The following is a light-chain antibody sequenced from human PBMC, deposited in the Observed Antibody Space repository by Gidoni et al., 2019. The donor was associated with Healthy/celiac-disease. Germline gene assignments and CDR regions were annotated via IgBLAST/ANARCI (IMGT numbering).Light chain of an antibody. CDR3: QQSYSTPLR. CDR1: QSISSY. J-gene: IGKJ2*03. CDR2: AAS. V-gene: IGKV1-39*01. Sequence: DIQMTKSPSSLSASVGDRVTITCRASQSISSYLNWYQQKPGKAPKLLIYAASSLQSGVPSMFSGSGSGTDFTLTISRLQPEDFATYYCQQSYSTPLRFGQGTKLEIK.